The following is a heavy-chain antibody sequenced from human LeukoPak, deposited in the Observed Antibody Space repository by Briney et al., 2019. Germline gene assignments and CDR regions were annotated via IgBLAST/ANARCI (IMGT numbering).Heavy chain of an antibody. J-gene: IGHJ5*02. CDR3: ARGQYVLLWFGEPQNWFDP. V-gene: IGHV4-61*10. CDR2: IYYSGST. CDR1: GGSISSGSYY. D-gene: IGHD3-10*01. Sequence: SETLSLTCTVSGGSISSGSYYWSWIRQPAGKGLEWIGYIYYSGSTNYNPSLKSRVAISVDTSKNQFSLKLSSVTAADTAVYYCARGQYVLLWFGEPQNWFDPWGQGTLVTVSS.